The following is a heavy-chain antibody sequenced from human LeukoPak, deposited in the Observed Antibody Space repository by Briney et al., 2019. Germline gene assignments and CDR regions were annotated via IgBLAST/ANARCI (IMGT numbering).Heavy chain of an antibody. CDR1: GYSISSGYY. Sequence: KPSETLSLTCTVSGYSISSGYYWGWIRRPPGKGLEWIGSIYHSGSTYYNSSLKSRVIISVDTSKNQFSLKLTSVTAADTAVYYCARITMVRGYYMDVWGKGTTVTISS. CDR2: IYHSGST. D-gene: IGHD3-10*01. CDR3: ARITMVRGYYMDV. V-gene: IGHV4-38-2*02. J-gene: IGHJ6*03.